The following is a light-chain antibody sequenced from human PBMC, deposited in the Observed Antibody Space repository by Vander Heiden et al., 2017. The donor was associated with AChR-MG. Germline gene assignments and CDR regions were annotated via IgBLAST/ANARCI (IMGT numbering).Light chain of an antibody. Sequence: QLVLTQSPSASASLGASVKLTCTLSSGHSSYAIAWHQQQPEKGPRYLMKLNSDGSHSKGDGIPDRFSGSSPGAERYLTISSLQSEDEADYYCQTWGTGIWVFGGGTKLTVL. CDR2: LNSDGSH. J-gene: IGLJ3*02. CDR3: QTWGTGIWV. V-gene: IGLV4-69*01. CDR1: SGHSSYA.